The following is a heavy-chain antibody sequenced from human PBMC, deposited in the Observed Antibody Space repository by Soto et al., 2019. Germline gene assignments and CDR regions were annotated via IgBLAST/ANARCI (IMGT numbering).Heavy chain of an antibody. CDR3: ASGNCSGGSGYSGREQTGQYYYSYYGMDV. Sequence: QVQLVQSGAEVKKPGSSVKVSCKASGGTFSSYAISWVRQAPGQGLEWMGGIIPIFGTANYAQKFQGRVTITADKSTSTAYMEMSSLRSEDTAVYYCASGNCSGGSGYSGREQTGQYYYSYYGMDVWGQGTTVTVSS. V-gene: IGHV1-69*06. CDR2: IIPIFGTA. D-gene: IGHD2-15*01. CDR1: GGTFSSYA. J-gene: IGHJ6*02.